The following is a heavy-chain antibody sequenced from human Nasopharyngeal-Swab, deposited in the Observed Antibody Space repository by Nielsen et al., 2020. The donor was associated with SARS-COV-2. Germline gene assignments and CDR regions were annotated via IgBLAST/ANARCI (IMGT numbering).Heavy chain of an antibody. V-gene: IGHV3-48*03. CDR1: KFTFSSYE. J-gene: IGHJ6*02. CDR2: ISSSGSTI. D-gene: IGHD4-23*01. Sequence: GGSLRLSCAASKFTFSSYEMNWVRQAPGKGLEWVSYISSSGSTIYYADPVKGRFTSSRDNAKKSLYLQMNSLGAEDTAVYYCARDRHGDDSRNYYYGMDVWGQGTTVSVSS. CDR3: ARDRHGDDSRNYYYGMDV.